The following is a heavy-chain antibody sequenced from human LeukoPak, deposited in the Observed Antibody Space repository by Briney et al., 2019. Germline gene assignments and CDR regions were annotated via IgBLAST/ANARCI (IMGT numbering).Heavy chain of an antibody. D-gene: IGHD5/OR15-5a*01. CDR1: GFTFSTYG. CDR2: ISHDGSQK. Sequence: GGSLRLSCVASGFTFSTYGMHWVRQAPGKGLDCVAVISHDGSQKYYADSEKGRFTISRDSSKNTLYLQMNSLRAEDTAVYYCARDSLGMSTLDSWGQGTLVTVSS. V-gene: IGHV3-30*14. CDR3: ARDSLGMSTLDS. J-gene: IGHJ4*02.